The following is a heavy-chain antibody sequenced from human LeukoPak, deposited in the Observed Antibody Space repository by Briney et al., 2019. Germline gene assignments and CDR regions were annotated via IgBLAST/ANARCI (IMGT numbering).Heavy chain of an antibody. J-gene: IGHJ4*02. CDR3: AKSLGNKGVIYY. CDR2: VSASGGST. Sequence: GGSLRLSCAAAGFIFRNRAVNWVRQAPGPGLEWVSGVSASGGSTFNTDSVKGRFSISRDNAKNTLYLEMNSLRPEDTALYYCAKSLGNKGVIYYWGQGTLVTVSS. D-gene: IGHD3-10*01. V-gene: IGHV3-23*01. CDR1: GFIFRNRA.